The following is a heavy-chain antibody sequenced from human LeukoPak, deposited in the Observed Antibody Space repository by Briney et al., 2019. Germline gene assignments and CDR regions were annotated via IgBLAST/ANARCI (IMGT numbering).Heavy chain of an antibody. J-gene: IGHJ3*02. Sequence: SETLSLTCTVSGGSISVYYWSWIRQPPGKGLEWIGYIYYSGSTNYNSSLKSRVTISVDTSKNQLSLNVNSVTAADTAVYYCAKGMATGGGGDDAFDIWGQGTIVTVSS. D-gene: IGHD5-24*01. CDR1: GGSISVYY. CDR2: IYYSGST. V-gene: IGHV4-59*08. CDR3: AKGMATGGGGDDAFDI.